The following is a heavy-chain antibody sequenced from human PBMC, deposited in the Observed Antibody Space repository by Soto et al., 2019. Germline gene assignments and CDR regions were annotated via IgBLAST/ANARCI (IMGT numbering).Heavy chain of an antibody. D-gene: IGHD3-22*01. Sequence: VASVKVSCKVSGYTLTELSMHWVRQAPGKGLEGMGGFDPEDGGTIYAQKFQGRVTMTEDTSTDTAYMELSSLRDEETAVYYCATRTDDSSGYYYLDAFDIXGQ. CDR2: FDPEDGGT. CDR3: ATRTDDSSGYYYLDAFDI. J-gene: IGHJ3*02. CDR1: GYTLTELS. V-gene: IGHV1-24*01.